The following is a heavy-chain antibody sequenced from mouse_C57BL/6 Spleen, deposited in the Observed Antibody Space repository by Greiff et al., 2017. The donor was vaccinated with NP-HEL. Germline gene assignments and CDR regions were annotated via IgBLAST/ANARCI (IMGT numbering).Heavy chain of an antibody. CDR2: IDPETGGT. V-gene: IGHV1-15*01. CDR3: TRYGYYGSSGFAY. CDR1: GYTFTDYE. J-gene: IGHJ3*01. Sequence: VQLQQSGAELVRPGASVTLSCKASGYTFTDYEMHWVKQTPVHGLEWIGAIDPETGGTAYNQKFKGKAILTADKSSSTAYMELRSLTSEDSAVYYCTRYGYYGSSGFAYWGQGTLVTVSA. D-gene: IGHD1-1*01.